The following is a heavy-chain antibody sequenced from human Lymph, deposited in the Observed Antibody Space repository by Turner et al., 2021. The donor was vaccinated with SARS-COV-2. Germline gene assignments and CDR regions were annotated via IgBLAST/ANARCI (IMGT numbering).Heavy chain of an antibody. CDR3: AREGDALAGGMDV. Sequence: QVQLVESGVVLVQPGRSLRLSCAASGFTFSSHGMHWVRQDPGKGLGWVAVIWYDGSNKYYAGSVKGRFTISRDNSKNTLYLQMNSLRAEDKAVYYCAREGDALAGGMDVWGQGTTVTVSS. D-gene: IGHD2-15*01. J-gene: IGHJ6*02. CDR2: IWYDGSNK. CDR1: GFTFSSHG. V-gene: IGHV3-33*01.